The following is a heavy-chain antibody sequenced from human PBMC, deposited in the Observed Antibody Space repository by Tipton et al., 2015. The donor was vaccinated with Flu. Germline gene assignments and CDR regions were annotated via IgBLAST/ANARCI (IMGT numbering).Heavy chain of an antibody. Sequence: TLSLTCSVSGASISSGGYYWSWIRQHPGKGLEWLGYIYHSGSTYYNPSLKSRVTISVDTSNNQFSLKLRSVTAADTAVYYCARDVDGYNGHDYWGQGALVTGSS. J-gene: IGHJ4*02. CDR2: IYHSGST. D-gene: IGHD5-24*01. CDR3: ARDVDGYNGHDY. CDR1: GASISSGGYY. V-gene: IGHV4-31*03.